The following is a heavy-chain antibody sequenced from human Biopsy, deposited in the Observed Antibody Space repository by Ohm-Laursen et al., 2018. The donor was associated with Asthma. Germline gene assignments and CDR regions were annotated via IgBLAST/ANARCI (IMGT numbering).Heavy chain of an antibody. CDR3: ARAVSSSSYWYFDL. J-gene: IGHJ2*01. CDR2: IYYSGRT. Sequence: SDTLSLTCIVSGDAMSTSGSYWGWIRQSPGKGLEWIGSIYYSGRTYYNPPLETRVTISADTSKNHFSLKGTSVTAADTAVYYCARAVSSSSYWYFDLWGRGDLVTVSS. D-gene: IGHD6-13*01. CDR1: GDAMSTSGSY. V-gene: IGHV4-39*02.